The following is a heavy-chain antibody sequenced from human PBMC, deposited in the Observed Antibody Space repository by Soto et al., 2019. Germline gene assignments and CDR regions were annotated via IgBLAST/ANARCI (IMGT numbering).Heavy chain of an antibody. J-gene: IGHJ6*02. CDR1: GGSINNYY. V-gene: IGHV4-59*01. Sequence: QVQLQESGPGLVKPSEALSLTCTVSGGSINNYYWSWIRQPPGKGLEWIGYIYYSGSTNYNSSLKRRVTIAVDTSKNQFSLKLSSVTAADTDVYYCARVVTRGGDNRRTPYYGMDVWGQGTTVTVS. CDR3: ARVVTRGGDNRRTPYYGMDV. CDR2: IYYSGST. D-gene: IGHD2-21*01.